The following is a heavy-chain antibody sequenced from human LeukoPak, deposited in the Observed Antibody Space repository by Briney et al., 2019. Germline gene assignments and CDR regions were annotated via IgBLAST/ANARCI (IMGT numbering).Heavy chain of an antibody. J-gene: IGHJ4*02. Sequence: ASVKVSCKASGGTFSSYAISWVRQAPGQGLEWMGGIIPIFGTANYAQKFQGRVTITADESTSTAYMELSSLRSEDTAVYYCARASPRGSYFDYWGQGTLITVSS. CDR1: GGTFSSYA. CDR3: ARASPRGSYFDY. V-gene: IGHV1-69*13. CDR2: IIPIFGTA. D-gene: IGHD3-10*01.